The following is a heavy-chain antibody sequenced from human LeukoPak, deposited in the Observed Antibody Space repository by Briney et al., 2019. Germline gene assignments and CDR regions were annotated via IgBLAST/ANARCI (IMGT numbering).Heavy chain of an antibody. D-gene: IGHD4-17*01. Sequence: SETLSLTCTVSGGSISSGDYYWSWIRQPPGKGLEWIGYIYYSGSSYYIPSLKSRVTMTVDTSKNQFSLRLSSVTAADTAVYYCARQIYGDLYYFDYWGQGTLVTVSS. CDR1: GGSISSGDYY. CDR3: ARQIYGDLYYFDY. CDR2: IYYSGSS. V-gene: IGHV4-30-4*01. J-gene: IGHJ4*02.